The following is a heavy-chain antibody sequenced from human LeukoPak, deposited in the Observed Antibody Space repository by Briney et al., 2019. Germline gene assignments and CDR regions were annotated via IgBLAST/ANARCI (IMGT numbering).Heavy chain of an antibody. D-gene: IGHD3-16*01. J-gene: IGHJ6*03. Sequence: GGALRLSCAPSVFTFSDYYMSWIREPPGKGVEWVSGISWNSGSIGYADSVKGRFTISRDNSKNTLYLQMNSLRAEDTAVYYCAKEKGGSYFYYMDVWGKGTTVTVSS. V-gene: IGHV3-11*04. CDR2: ISWNSGSI. CDR3: AKEKGGSYFYYMDV. CDR1: VFTFSDYY.